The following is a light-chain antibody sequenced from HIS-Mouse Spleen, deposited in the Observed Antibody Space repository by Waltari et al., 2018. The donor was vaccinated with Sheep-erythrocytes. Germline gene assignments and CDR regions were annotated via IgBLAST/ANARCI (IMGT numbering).Light chain of an antibody. J-gene: IGLJ1*01. CDR3: CSYAGSYNHV. CDR2: DVS. Sequence: QSALTQPLSVSGSPGQSVTISCTGSSSDVGGYNYLSWYQQHPGKATKLMIYDVSKRPSGVPDRFSGSKSGNTASLTISGLQAEDEADYYCCSYAGSYNHVFATGTKVTVL. V-gene: IGLV2-11*01. CDR1: SSDVGGYNY.